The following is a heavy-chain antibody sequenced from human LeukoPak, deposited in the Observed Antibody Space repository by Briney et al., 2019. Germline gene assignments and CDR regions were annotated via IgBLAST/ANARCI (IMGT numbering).Heavy chain of an antibody. Sequence: ASVKVSCKASGYTFTAYYMHWVRQAPGQGLEWMGWIYPNSGGTNYAQKFRGRVTMTSDTSISTAYMELRSLRSDDTAVYYCAREATVGGYWGQGTLVTVSS. J-gene: IGHJ4*02. CDR2: IYPNSGGT. CDR1: GYTFTAYY. CDR3: AREATVGGY. D-gene: IGHD3-16*01. V-gene: IGHV1-2*02.